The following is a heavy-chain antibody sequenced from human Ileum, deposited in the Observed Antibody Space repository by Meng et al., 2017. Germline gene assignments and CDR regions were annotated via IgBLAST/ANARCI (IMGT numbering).Heavy chain of an antibody. CDR2: ISWDGGST. V-gene: IGHV3-43D*03. Sequence: GESLKISCAASGFTFDDYAMHWVRQAPGKGLEWVSLISWDGGSTYYADSVKGRFTISRDNSKNSLYLQMNSLRAEDTALYYCAKDKNRYYDSSGYYIVHYWGQGTLVTVSS. CDR1: GFTFDDYA. J-gene: IGHJ4*02. CDR3: AKDKNRYYDSSGYYIVHY. D-gene: IGHD3-22*01.